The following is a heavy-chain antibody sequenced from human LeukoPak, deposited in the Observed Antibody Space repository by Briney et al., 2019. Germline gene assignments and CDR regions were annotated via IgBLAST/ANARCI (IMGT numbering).Heavy chain of an antibody. V-gene: IGHV3-30*02. CDR3: ARGGSGNWNAPFDY. D-gene: IGHD1-1*01. Sequence: GGSLRLSCAASGFTFSSYGMHWVRQAPGKGLEWVAYIQYDGSNEQYADSVKGRFSISRDSSKNILYLQMNSLRAEDTAVYYCARGGSGNWNAPFDYWGQGILVTVSS. CDR1: GFTFSSYG. CDR2: IQYDGSNE. J-gene: IGHJ4*02.